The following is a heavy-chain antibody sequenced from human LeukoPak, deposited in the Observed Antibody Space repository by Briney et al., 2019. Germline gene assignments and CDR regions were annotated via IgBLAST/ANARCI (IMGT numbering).Heavy chain of an antibody. V-gene: IGHV3-23*01. CDR3: AKGITIFGVVTPYYFDY. Sequence: PGGSLRLSCAASGFTFSSYAMSWVRQAPGKGLEWVPAISGSGGSTYYADSVKGRFTISRDNSKNTLYLQMNSLRAEDTAVYYCAKGITIFGVVTPYYFDYWGQGTLVTVSS. D-gene: IGHD3-3*01. J-gene: IGHJ4*02. CDR1: GFTFSSYA. CDR2: ISGSGGST.